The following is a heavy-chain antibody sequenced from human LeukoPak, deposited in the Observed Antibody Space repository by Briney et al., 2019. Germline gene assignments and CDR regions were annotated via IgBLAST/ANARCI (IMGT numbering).Heavy chain of an antibody. CDR3: ARSSVPRGFGVVNHWFDP. J-gene: IGHJ5*02. CDR1: GYSFTNYW. Sequence: GESLKISCKGSGYSFTNYWIGWVRQMPGKGLEWMGIIYPGDSYTRYSPSFQGQVTISADKSISTAYLQWSSLKASDTAMYYCARSSVPRGFGVVNHWFDPWGHGTLVTVSS. D-gene: IGHD3-3*01. CDR2: IYPGDSYT. V-gene: IGHV5-51*01.